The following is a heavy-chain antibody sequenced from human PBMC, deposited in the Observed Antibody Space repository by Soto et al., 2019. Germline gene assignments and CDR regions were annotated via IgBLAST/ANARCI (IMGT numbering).Heavy chain of an antibody. V-gene: IGHV5-51*01. J-gene: IGHJ6*02. CDR2: IYPGDSDT. CDR3: ARTRSFTLGFYYDGMDV. D-gene: IGHD6-6*01. Sequence: GESLKISCQGSGYSFASYWIGWVRQMPRKDLEWMGIIYPGDSDTRYSPSFQGQVTISADESLRTAYLQWTSLKASDTALYYCARTRSFTLGFYYDGMDVWGQGTTVTVSS. CDR1: GYSFASYW.